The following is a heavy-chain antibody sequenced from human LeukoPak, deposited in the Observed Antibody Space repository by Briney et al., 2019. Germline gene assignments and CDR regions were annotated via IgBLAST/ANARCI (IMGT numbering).Heavy chain of an antibody. D-gene: IGHD5-12*01. V-gene: IGHV4-59*08. CDR1: GGSISSYY. CDR2: IYYSGST. Sequence: SETLSLTCTVSGGSISSYYWSWIRQPPGKGLEWIGYIYYSGSTNYNPSLKSRVTISIDTSKNQFSLKVSSVTAADTAVYYCARFSGYDSSVDYWGQGTLVTVSS. CDR3: ARFSGYDSSVDY. J-gene: IGHJ4*02.